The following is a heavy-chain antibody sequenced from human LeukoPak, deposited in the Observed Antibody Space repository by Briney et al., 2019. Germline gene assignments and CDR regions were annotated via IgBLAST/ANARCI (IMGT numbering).Heavy chain of an antibody. D-gene: IGHD3-10*01. V-gene: IGHV4-61*02. Sequence: SQTLSLTCTVSGGSFSSGNYYWGWIRQPAGTGTEWLGRIYTSGGTNYNPSLKSRVTISLDTSKKQFSLQVSYVTAADTAVYYCAREKQVLSLWGSRASPAPADWHAFDIWGQGTMGTVS. CDR3: AREKQVLSLWGSRASPAPADWHAFDI. CDR2: IYTSGGT. CDR1: GGSFSSGNYY. J-gene: IGHJ3*02.